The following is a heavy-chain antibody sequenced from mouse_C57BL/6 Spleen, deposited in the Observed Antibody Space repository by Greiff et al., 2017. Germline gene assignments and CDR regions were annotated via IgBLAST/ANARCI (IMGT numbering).Heavy chain of an antibody. V-gene: IGHV1-26*01. D-gene: IGHD1-1*01. CDR1: GYTFTDYY. J-gene: IGHJ4*01. CDR3: ARSDYGRDYAMDY. CDR2: INPNNGGT. Sequence: EVQLQQSGPELVKPGASVKISCKASGYTFTDYYMNWVKQSHGKSLEWIGDINPNNGGTSYNQKFKGKATLTVDKSSSTAYMRLRSLTSEDSAVYYCARSDYGRDYAMDYWGQGTSVTVSS.